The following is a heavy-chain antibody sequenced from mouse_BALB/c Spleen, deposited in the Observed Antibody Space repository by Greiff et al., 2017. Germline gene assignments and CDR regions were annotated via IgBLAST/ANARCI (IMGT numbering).Heavy chain of an antibody. Sequence: EVMLVESGGGLVQPGGSRKLSCAASGFTFSSFGMHWVRQAPEKGLEWVAYISSGSSTIYYADTVKGRFTISRDNPKNTLFLQMTSLRSEDTAMYYCARSYRYDVWFAYWGQGTLVTVSA. V-gene: IGHV5-17*02. J-gene: IGHJ3*01. D-gene: IGHD2-14*01. CDR2: ISSGSSTI. CDR3: ARSYRYDVWFAY. CDR1: GFTFSSFG.